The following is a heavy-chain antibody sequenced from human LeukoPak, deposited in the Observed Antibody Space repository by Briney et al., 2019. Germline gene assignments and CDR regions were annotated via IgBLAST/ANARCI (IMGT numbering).Heavy chain of an antibody. CDR1: GFTFSNYW. CDR2: IKQDGREK. J-gene: IGHJ6*03. V-gene: IGHV3-7*01. D-gene: IGHD3-9*01. Sequence: PGGSLRLSCAASGFTFSNYWMSWVRQAPGKGLEWVANIKQDGREKYYVDSVKGRFTISRDNAKNSLFLHMNSLRAEDTAVYYCARDGPFRYFDLLSQRTYYCYYMDVWGKGTTVTISS. CDR3: ARDGPFRYFDLLSQRTYYCYYMDV.